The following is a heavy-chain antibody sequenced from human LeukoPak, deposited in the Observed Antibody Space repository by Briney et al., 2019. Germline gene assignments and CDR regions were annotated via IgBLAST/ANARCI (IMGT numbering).Heavy chain of an antibody. CDR2: SHDSGES. CDR3: AASSHSGSYRAY. D-gene: IGHD3-10*01. V-gene: IGHV4-59*08. J-gene: IGHJ4*02. Sequence: PSETLSLTCSVSGGSISYYYWSWIRQPPGEGLEWIGYSHDSGESNYNPSLQSRVIISRDTSKNQFSLNLMSVTAADTAVYYCAASSHSGSYRAYWGQGTPVTVSS. CDR1: GGSISYYY.